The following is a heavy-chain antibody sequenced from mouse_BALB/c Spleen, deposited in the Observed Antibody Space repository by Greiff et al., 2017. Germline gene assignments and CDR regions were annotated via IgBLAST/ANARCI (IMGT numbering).Heavy chain of an antibody. J-gene: IGHJ3*01. Sequence: EVKVVESGGGLVKPGGSLKLSCAASGFTFSDYYMYWVRQTPEKRLDWVATISDGGSYTYYPDSVKGRFTISRDNAKNNLYLQMSSLKSEDTAMYYCARGYYGSSSAWFAYWGQGTLVTVSA. D-gene: IGHD1-1*01. CDR3: ARGYYGSSSAWFAY. CDR2: ISDGGSYT. CDR1: GFTFSDYY. V-gene: IGHV5-4*02.